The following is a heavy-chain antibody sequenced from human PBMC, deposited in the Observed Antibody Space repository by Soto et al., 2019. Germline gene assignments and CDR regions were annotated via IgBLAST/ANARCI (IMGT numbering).Heavy chain of an antibody. J-gene: IGHJ4*02. Sequence: EVQLLESGGGLVQPGGSLRLSCVASGFTFSSQTMSWVRQAPGKGLEWVSSSSGSGGTTYYADSVKGRFTISRDNSKNMLYLQVNSLRAEDTAVYYCAKLTTTWGQGTLVTVSS. CDR1: GFTFSSQT. D-gene: IGHD1-1*01. CDR3: AKLTTT. V-gene: IGHV3-23*01. CDR2: SSGSGGTT.